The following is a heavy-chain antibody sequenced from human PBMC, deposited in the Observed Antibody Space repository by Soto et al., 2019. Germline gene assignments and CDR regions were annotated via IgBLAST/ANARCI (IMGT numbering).Heavy chain of an antibody. CDR2: IDRGGST. Sequence: GGSLRLSCAASGFTVSTNYMSWVRQAPGKGLEWVSVIDRGGSTYYADSVKGRVTFTRDTVATTVNMELTSLTSEDTAVYYCGRDQSGSGYYVDWIDPWGQGTLVTVSS. D-gene: IGHD5-12*01. CDR3: GRDQSGSGYYVDWIDP. CDR1: GFTVSTNY. V-gene: IGHV3-66*01. J-gene: IGHJ5*02.